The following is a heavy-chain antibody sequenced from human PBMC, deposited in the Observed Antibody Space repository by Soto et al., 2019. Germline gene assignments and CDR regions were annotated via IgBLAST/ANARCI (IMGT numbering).Heavy chain of an antibody. J-gene: IGHJ3*02. CDR2: IYYSGST. V-gene: IGHV4-39*01. CDR3: ARRETDIVLMVYAIPIMGAFDI. Sequence: QLQLQESGPGLVKPSETLSLTCTVSGGSISSSSYYWGWIRQPPGKGLEWIGSIYYSGSTYYNPSLKSRVTISVDTSQNQFSLKLSSVTAADTAVYYCARRETDIVLMVYAIPIMGAFDIWGQGTMVTVSS. CDR1: GGSISSSSYY. D-gene: IGHD2-8*01.